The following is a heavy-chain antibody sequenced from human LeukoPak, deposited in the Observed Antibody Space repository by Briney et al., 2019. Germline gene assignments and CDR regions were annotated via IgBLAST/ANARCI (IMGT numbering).Heavy chain of an antibody. J-gene: IGHJ3*02. V-gene: IGHV3-23*01. CDR1: GFTFSSYA. CDR3: ARQEWLRLGSFDI. CDR2: ISGSGGST. D-gene: IGHD5-12*01. Sequence: GGSLRLSCAASGFTFSSYAMSWVRQAPGKGLEWVSAISGSGGSTYYADSVKGRFTISRDNSKNTLYLQMNSLRAEDTAVYYCARQEWLRLGSFDIWGQGTMVTVSS.